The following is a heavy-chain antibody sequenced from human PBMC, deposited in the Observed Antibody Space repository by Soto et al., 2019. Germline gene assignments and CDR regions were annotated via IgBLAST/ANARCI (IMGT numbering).Heavy chain of an antibody. D-gene: IGHD6-19*01. CDR1: GGTFSSYA. V-gene: IGHV1-69*13. CDR3: ARVRGLQQQWLVLDAFDI. J-gene: IGHJ3*02. Sequence: GASVKVSCKASGGTFSSYAISWVRQAPGQGLEWMGGIIPIFGTANYAQKFQGRVTISADESTSTAYMELSSLRSEDTAVYYCARVRGLQQQWLVLDAFDIWGQGTRVTVSS. CDR2: IIPIFGTA.